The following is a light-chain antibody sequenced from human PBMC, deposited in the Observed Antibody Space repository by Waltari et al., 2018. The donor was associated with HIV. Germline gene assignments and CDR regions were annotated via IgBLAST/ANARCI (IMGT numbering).Light chain of an antibody. CDR2: AAS. Sequence: DIQMTQSPSSLSASLGDRVTITCRASQSITSYLNWYQQKPGKAPNLLIYAASSLQSGVPSRFSGSGSVTDFTLTISSLQPEDFATYYGQQTYSPPFTCGGGTKVEIK. V-gene: IGKV1-39*01. CDR1: QSITSY. CDR3: QQTYSPPFT. J-gene: IGKJ4*01.